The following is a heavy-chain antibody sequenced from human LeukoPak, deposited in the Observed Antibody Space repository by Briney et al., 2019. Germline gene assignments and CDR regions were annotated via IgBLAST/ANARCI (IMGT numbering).Heavy chain of an antibody. CDR1: GFTFSSYG. J-gene: IGHJ6*03. CDR2: IRYDGSNK. CDR3: AKDGQPGYSSSWYYYYYYMDV. D-gene: IGHD6-13*01. Sequence: PEGSLRLSCAASGFTFSSYGMHWVRQAPGKGLEWVAFIRYDGSNKYYADSVKGRFTISRDNSKNTLYLQMNSLRAEDTAVYYCAKDGQPGYSSSWYYYYYYMDVWGKGTTVTISS. V-gene: IGHV3-30*02.